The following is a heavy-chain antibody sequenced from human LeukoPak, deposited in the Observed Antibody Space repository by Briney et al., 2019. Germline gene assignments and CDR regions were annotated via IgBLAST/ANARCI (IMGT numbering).Heavy chain of an antibody. V-gene: IGHV4-39*01. Sequence: PSETLSLTCTVSGGSISSSSYYWGWIRQPPGTGLEWIGSIYYSGSTYYNPSLKSRVTISVDTSKNQFSLKLSSVTAADTAVYYCARPHPNSGFARWHAFDIWGQGTMVTVSS. D-gene: IGHD5-12*01. J-gene: IGHJ3*02. CDR1: GGSISSSSYY. CDR3: ARPHPNSGFARWHAFDI. CDR2: IYYSGST.